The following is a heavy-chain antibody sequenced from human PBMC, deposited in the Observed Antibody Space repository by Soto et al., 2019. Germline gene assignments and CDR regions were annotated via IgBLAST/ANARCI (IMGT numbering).Heavy chain of an antibody. Sequence: GASVKVSCKASGYTFTSYGISWVRQAPGQGLEWMGWISAYSGNTNYAQKLQGRVTMTTDTSTSTAYMELRSLRSDDTAVYYCARVPLLLWFGESRGMDVWGQGTTVTVSS. V-gene: IGHV1-18*01. CDR1: GYTFTSYG. CDR3: ARVPLLLWFGESRGMDV. D-gene: IGHD3-10*01. CDR2: ISAYSGNT. J-gene: IGHJ6*02.